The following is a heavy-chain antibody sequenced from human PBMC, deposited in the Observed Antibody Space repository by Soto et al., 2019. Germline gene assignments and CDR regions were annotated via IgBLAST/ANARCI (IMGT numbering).Heavy chain of an antibody. CDR2: IIPIFGTA. V-gene: IGHV1-69*12. CDR1: GGTFSSYA. CDR3: VSARHPADGFDP. Sequence: QVQLVQSGAEVKKPGSSVKVSCKASGGTFSSYAIGWVRQAPGQGLEWMGGIIPIFGTANYAQKFQGRVTITADESTSTAFMELTSLRSEDTAVYYCVSARHPADGFDPWGQGTPVTVSS. D-gene: IGHD2-2*01. J-gene: IGHJ5*02.